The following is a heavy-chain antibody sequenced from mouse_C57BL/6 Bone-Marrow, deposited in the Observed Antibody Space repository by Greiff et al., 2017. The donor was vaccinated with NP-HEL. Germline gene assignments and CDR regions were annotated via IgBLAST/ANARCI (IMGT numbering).Heavy chain of an antibody. Sequence: VQLQQSGAELVKPGASVKLSCKASGYTFTSYWMHWVKQRPGRGLEWIGRIDPNSGGTKYNEKFKSKATLTVDKPSSTAYMQLSSRTSEDSAVYYCARWAITTVVATRGYYDVWGTETTVTVSS. CDR2: IDPNSGGT. V-gene: IGHV1-72*01. J-gene: IGHJ1*03. CDR3: ARWAITTVVATRGYYDV. D-gene: IGHD1-1*01. CDR1: GYTFTSYW.